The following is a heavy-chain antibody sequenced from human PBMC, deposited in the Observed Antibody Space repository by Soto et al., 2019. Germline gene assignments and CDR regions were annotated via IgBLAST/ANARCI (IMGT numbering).Heavy chain of an antibody. Sequence: QVQLVQSGAEVKKPGSSVKVSCKASGGTFSSYTISWVRQAPGQGLEWMGRIIPILGIANYAQKFQGRVTITADKSTSTAYMELSSLISEDTAVYYCASEYLAIDYWGQGTLVTVSS. J-gene: IGHJ4*02. V-gene: IGHV1-69*02. CDR2: IIPILGIA. CDR3: ASEYLAIDY. D-gene: IGHD2-2*02. CDR1: GGTFSSYT.